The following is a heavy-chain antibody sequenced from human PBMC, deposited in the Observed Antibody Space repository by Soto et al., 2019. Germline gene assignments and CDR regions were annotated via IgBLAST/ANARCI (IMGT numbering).Heavy chain of an antibody. CDR1: GGSVSSDAYY. Sequence: QVQLQESGPGLVKPSGTLSLTCSVSGGSVSSDAYYWSWIRQPPGKTLEWIGFILSGVGTITNPSLRSRLSISVDTSRNQFSLRLTSVTASDTGVYFCAKGFSSGWYVDSWGRGTLVTVS. CDR3: AKGFSSGWYVDS. CDR2: ILSGVGT. V-gene: IGHV4-61*08. D-gene: IGHD6-19*01. J-gene: IGHJ4*02.